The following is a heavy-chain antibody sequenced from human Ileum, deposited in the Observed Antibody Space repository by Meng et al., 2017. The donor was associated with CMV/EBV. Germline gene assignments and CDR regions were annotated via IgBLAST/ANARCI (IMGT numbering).Heavy chain of an antibody. D-gene: IGHD4-11*01. V-gene: IGHV5-51*01. CDR3: AKTTTVTTFWFDL. CDR1: GYSFTSHW. J-gene: IGHJ5*02. CDR2: IYPGDFDT. Sequence: GGSLRLSCKGSGYSFTSHWIGWVRQVPGKGLEWMGIIYPGDFDTRYSPSFQGQVTISADKSISTAYLLWNSLEASDAAMYYCAKTTTVTTFWFDLWGQGTLVTVSS.